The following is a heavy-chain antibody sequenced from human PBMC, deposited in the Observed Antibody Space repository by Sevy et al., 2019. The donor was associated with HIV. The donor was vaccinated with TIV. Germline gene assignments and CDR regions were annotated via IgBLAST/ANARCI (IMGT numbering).Heavy chain of an antibody. D-gene: IGHD6-19*01. V-gene: IGHV4-39*01. CDR3: AGPMLTYNSGWSYYDY. J-gene: IGHJ4*02. CDR2: IRYSGST. Sequence: SETLSLTCTVSGASISSSGYYWGWIRQPPGKGLEWIASIRYSGSTFYNPSLKSRVTISADTSKNQFSLKLNSVTAADTAIYYCAGPMLTYNSGWSYYDYWGQGTVVTVSS. CDR1: GASISSSGYY.